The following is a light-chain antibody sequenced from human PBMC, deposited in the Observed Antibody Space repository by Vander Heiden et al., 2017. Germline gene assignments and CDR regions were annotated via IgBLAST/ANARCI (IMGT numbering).Light chain of an antibody. CDR1: SSDIGDHDH. V-gene: IGLV2-14*01. CDR2: EVS. J-gene: IGLJ1*01. CDR3: CSYTRSSTLV. Sequence: QSALTQPPSVSGPPGQSITISCTGTSSDIGDHDHVSWYQQHPGKVPKVIIYEVSKRPSGVSNRFSGSKSGNTASLTISGLQAEDDADYYCCSYTRSSTLVFGTGTKVTAL.